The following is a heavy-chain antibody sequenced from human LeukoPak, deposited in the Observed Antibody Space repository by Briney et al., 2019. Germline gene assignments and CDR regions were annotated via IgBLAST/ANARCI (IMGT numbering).Heavy chain of an antibody. Sequence: SVKVSCKASGYTFTDYYMHWVRQAPGQGLEWMGGIIPIFGTANYAQKFQGRVTITTDESTSTAYMELSSLRSEDTAVYYCASWGYYCDSQWRAFDPWGQGTLVTVSS. V-gene: IGHV1-69*05. CDR3: ASWGYYCDSQWRAFDP. D-gene: IGHD3-22*01. J-gene: IGHJ5*02. CDR2: IIPIFGTA. CDR1: GYTFTDYY.